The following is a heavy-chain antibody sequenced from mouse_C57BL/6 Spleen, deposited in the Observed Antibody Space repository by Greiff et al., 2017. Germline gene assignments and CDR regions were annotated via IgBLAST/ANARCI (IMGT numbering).Heavy chain of an antibody. Sequence: DVKLVESGGGLVQPGGSLSLSCAASGFTFTDYYMSWVRQPPGKALEWLGFIRNKANGYTTEYSASVKGRFTISRDNSQSILYLQMNALRAEDSATYYCARVRLDAMDYWGQGTSVTVSS. V-gene: IGHV7-3*01. J-gene: IGHJ4*01. CDR3: ARVRLDAMDY. CDR2: IRNKANGYTT. D-gene: IGHD1-1*01. CDR1: GFTFTDYY.